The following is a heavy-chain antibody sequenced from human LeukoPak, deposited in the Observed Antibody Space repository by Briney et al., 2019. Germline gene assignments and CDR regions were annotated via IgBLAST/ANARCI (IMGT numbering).Heavy chain of an antibody. CDR1: GFTFSSYG. CDR2: VRYDGSNK. J-gene: IGHJ4*02. D-gene: IGHD6-6*01. V-gene: IGHV3-30*02. Sequence: GGSLRLSCAASGFTFSSYGMHWVRQAPGKGLEWVAFVRYDGSNKYYADSVKGRLTISRDNSKNTLYLQMTSLRGDDTAVYYCAKEKNSYSSSSGQGYWGQGTLVTVSS. CDR3: AKEKNSYSSSSGQGY.